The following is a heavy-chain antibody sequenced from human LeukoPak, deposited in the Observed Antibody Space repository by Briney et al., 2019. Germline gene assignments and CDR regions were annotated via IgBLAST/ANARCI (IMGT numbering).Heavy chain of an antibody. Sequence: PGGSLRLSCAASGFTFSSYSMNWVRQAPGKGLEWVSSISSSSSYIYYADSVKGRFTISRDNAKNSLYLQMNSLRAEDTAVYYCAKFPHYDFWSGDVPRDAFDIWGQGTMVTVSS. J-gene: IGHJ3*02. D-gene: IGHD3-3*01. CDR1: GFTFSSYS. CDR2: ISSSSSYI. V-gene: IGHV3-21*04. CDR3: AKFPHYDFWSGDVPRDAFDI.